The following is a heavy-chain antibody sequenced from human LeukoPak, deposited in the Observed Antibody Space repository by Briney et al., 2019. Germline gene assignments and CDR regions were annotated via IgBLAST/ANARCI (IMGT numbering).Heavy chain of an antibody. V-gene: IGHV4-59*08. Sequence: SETLSLTCTVSGGSVTSYYWSWIRQPPGKGLEWIGYLFHSGTRRYNPSLKSRVTISADTTKNQIFLTLNSTTAADTAVYYCARRRGWKQQLVYFDYWGQGTLATVSS. CDR1: GGSVTSYY. J-gene: IGHJ4*02. CDR2: LFHSGTR. CDR3: ARRRGWKQQLVYFDY. D-gene: IGHD6-13*01.